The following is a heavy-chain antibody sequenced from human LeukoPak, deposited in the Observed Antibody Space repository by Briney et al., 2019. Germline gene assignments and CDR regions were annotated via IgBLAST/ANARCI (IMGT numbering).Heavy chain of an antibody. CDR1: GYTFTGYG. D-gene: IGHD5-18*01. V-gene: IGHV1-18*01. J-gene: IGHJ6*02. Sequence: ASVKVSCKASGYTFTGYGISWVRQAPGQGPEWMGWISTYNGDTNYAQKFQGRVTMTTDTSTSTAYMELRSLRSDDTAVYYCARASDTAMVKVFYYGMDVWGQGTTVTVSS. CDR3: ARASDTAMVKVFYYGMDV. CDR2: ISTYNGDT.